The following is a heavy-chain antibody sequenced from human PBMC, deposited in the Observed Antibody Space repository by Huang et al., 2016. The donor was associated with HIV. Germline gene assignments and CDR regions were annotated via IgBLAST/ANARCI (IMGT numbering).Heavy chain of an antibody. V-gene: IGHV3-7*01. CDR3: ATKTAGMDI. CDR2: IKQDESEK. Sequence: VESGGRSVQPGGSIKLSCVGSTFTFGAYWMSWVSQPPVKGLEWVANIKQDESEKYDVDAVKGRFNISRDNARKVLFLEMDDLRVEDTAIYFCATKTAGMDIWGQGTTVTVSS. CDR1: TFTFGAYW. D-gene: IGHD1-7*01. J-gene: IGHJ6*02.